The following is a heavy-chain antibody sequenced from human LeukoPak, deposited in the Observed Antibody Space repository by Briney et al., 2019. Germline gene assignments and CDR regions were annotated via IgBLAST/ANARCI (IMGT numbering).Heavy chain of an antibody. CDR1: GGSISSGYYY. Sequence: SETLSLTCSVSGGSISSGYYYWSWIRQHPGKGLEWIGYIYYSGSTFYNPSLKSRVTMSVDTSKNQFSLKLNSVTAADTAVYYCARRGNWGSWYYFDYWGQGTLVTVSS. CDR3: ARRGNWGSWYYFDY. V-gene: IGHV4-31*03. J-gene: IGHJ4*02. CDR2: IYYSGST. D-gene: IGHD7-27*01.